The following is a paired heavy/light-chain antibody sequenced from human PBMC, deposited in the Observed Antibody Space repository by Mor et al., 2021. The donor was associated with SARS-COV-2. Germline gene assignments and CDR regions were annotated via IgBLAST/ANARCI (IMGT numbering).Light chain of an antibody. Sequence: QSALTQPPSASGSLGQSVTISCTGTNSDIGTYDYVSWYQQHPGKAPKVVIYEVYKRPSGVPDRFSGSKSGNTATLTVSGLRADDEADYYCSSYGGNNNVIFGGGTKMTVL. CDR3: SSYGGNNNVI. CDR2: EVY. J-gene: IGLJ2*01. CDR1: NSDIGTYDY. V-gene: IGLV2-8*01.
Heavy chain of an antibody. CDR2: IHPDSGGT. CDR1: GYSFTGYY. D-gene: IGHD3-10*01. V-gene: IGHV1-2*02. CDR3: ARDHYGSGSPYPGPVYHYTMDV. Sequence: QVQLVQSGAEVKKPGASVRVSCTASGYSFTGYYLHWVRQAPGQGLEYMGWIHPDSGGTNYEHIFQGRITMTRDTSTDTAYLELRSLTSDDSAVYYCARDHYGSGSPYPGPVYHYTMDVWGQGTTITVSS. J-gene: IGHJ6*02.